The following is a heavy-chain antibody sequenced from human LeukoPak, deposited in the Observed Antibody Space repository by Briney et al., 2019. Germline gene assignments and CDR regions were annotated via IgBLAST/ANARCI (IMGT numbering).Heavy chain of an antibody. CDR3: TKGYYEPFDS. CDR2: IYYPGTT. D-gene: IGHD3-16*01. J-gene: IGHJ4*02. V-gene: IGHV4-59*02. CDR1: GASVSTLH. Sequence: SETLSLTCSVSGASVSTLHWNWIRQPPGKGLEWLGNIYYPGTTKYNPSLKSRVTLSMDTSKNQFSLKLTSVTAADTAVYFCTKGYYEPFDSWGQGILVSVSS.